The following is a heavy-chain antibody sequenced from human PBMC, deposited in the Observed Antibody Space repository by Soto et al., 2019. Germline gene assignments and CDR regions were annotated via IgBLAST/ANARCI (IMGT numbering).Heavy chain of an antibody. CDR3: ARGRYGDY. J-gene: IGHJ4*02. CDR2: ISAHNGNT. Sequence: QVHLVQSGAEVKKPGASVKVSCQASGYAFTTYGITWVRQAPGQGLEWMGWISAHNGNTNYAQKLQGRVTVTRDTSTSTAYMELSCLRSDDTAMYYCARGRYGDYWGQGALVTVSS. D-gene: IGHD1-1*01. V-gene: IGHV1-18*01. CDR1: GYAFTTYG.